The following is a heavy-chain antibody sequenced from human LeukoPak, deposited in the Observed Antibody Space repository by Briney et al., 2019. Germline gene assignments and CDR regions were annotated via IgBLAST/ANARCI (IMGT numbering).Heavy chain of an antibody. J-gene: IGHJ4*02. D-gene: IGHD3-22*01. CDR1: GYTFTNYA. Sequence: GASVKVSCKASGYTFTNYAMHWVRQAPGQRLEWMGWINTGNGNTKYSQEFQGRVTITRDTSANTAYMELSSLRSEDTAVYYCARDQGPYYDSSGRTPSFDYWGQGTLVTVSS. V-gene: IGHV1-3*03. CDR3: ARDQGPYYDSSGRTPSFDY. CDR2: INTGNGNT.